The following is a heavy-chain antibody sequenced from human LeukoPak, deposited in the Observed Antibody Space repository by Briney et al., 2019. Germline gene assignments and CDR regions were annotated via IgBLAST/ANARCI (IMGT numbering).Heavy chain of an antibody. CDR1: GYTFVSYG. Sequence: ASVKVSCRASGYTFVSYGISWVRQAPGQGLEWMGWINPNSGGTNYAQKFQGRVTMTRDTSISTAYMELSRLRSDDTAVYYCARGSGSRGTDPDYWGQGTLVTVSS. V-gene: IGHV1-2*02. J-gene: IGHJ4*02. CDR2: INPNSGGT. CDR3: ARGSGSRGTDPDY. D-gene: IGHD2-8*02.